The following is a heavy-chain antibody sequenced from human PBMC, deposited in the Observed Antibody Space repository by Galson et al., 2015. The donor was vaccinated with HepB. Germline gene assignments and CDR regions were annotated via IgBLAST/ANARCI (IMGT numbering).Heavy chain of an antibody. Sequence: CAISGDSVSSNTATWNWFRQSPSRGLEWLGRTYHWSQLSTEYAESLKSRLTVNSDTSKNQFSLQLNSVSPEDTAVYYCARGIAPGGLPRFDYWSQRTLVIVSS. CDR2: TYHWSQLST. V-gene: IGHV6-1*01. J-gene: IGHJ4*02. D-gene: IGHD6-13*01. CDR1: GDSVSSNTAT. CDR3: ARGIAPGGLPRFDY.